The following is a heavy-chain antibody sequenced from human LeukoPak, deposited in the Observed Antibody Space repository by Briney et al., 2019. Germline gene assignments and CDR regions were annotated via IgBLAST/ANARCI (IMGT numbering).Heavy chain of an antibody. V-gene: IGHV1-18*01. CDR2: ISTYNGNT. D-gene: IGHD5-24*01. Sequence: ASVKVSCKPSGYTFTRYGITWVRQAPGQGLEWMGWISTYNGNTNYAQKLQGRVTMTTDTFTSTAYMELRSLRYDDTAVYYCARSLDASWLQCPEFWGQGTLVTVSP. CDR1: GYTFTRYG. J-gene: IGHJ4*02. CDR3: ARSLDASWLQCPEF.